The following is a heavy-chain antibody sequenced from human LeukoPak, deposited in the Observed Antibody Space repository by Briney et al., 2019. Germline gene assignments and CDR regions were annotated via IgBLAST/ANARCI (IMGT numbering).Heavy chain of an antibody. CDR1: GYTFTSYG. CDR3: TRDAAVPEGFYYDSSTACDI. Sequence: GASVKVSCKASGYTFTSYGITWVRQAPGQGLEWLGWISPYNGNTNYARKFQGRVTMTADTSTNTAYMELRSLRSDDTAIYYCTRDAAVPEGFYYDSSTACDIWGQGTLVTVSS. D-gene: IGHD3-22*01. J-gene: IGHJ3*02. CDR2: ISPYNGNT. V-gene: IGHV1-18*01.